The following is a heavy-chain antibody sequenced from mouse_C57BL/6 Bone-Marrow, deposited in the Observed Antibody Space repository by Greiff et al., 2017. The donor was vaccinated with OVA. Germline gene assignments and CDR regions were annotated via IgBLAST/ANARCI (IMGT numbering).Heavy chain of an antibody. CDR2: IHPNSGST. J-gene: IGHJ2*01. D-gene: IGHD1-1*01. V-gene: IGHV1-64*01. Sequence: QVQLQQPGAELVKPGASVKLSCKASGYTFTSYWMHWVKQRPGHGLEWIGMIHPNSGSTNYNEKFKRQATLTVDKSSSTAYMQLISLTSADSAVKYWARGGGGGSSPFDYWGQGTTLTVSS. CDR3: ARGGGGGSSPFDY. CDR1: GYTFTSYW.